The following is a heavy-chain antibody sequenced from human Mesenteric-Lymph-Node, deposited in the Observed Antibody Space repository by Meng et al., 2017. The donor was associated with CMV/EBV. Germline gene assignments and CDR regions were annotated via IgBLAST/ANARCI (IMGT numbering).Heavy chain of an antibody. CDR2: ISSSSSYI. CDR1: GFTFSSYS. D-gene: IGHD3-16*01. Sequence: GESLKISCAASGFTFSSYSMNWVRQAPGKGLEWVSSISSSSSYIYYADSVKGRFTISRDNAKNSLYLQMNSLRAEDTAVYYCTTEYYGLGRLFSDYWGQGTLVTVSS. CDR3: TTEYYGLGRLFSDY. V-gene: IGHV3-21*03. J-gene: IGHJ4*02.